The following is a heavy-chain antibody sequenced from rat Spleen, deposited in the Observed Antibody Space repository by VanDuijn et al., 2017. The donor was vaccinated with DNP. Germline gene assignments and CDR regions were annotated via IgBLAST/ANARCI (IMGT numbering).Heavy chain of an antibody. CDR1: GYSITSNY. CDR2: ISYSGST. Sequence: EVQLQESGSGLVKPSQSLSLTCSVTGYSITSNYWGWIRKFPGNKLEYIGHISYSGSTNYNPALKSRLSITRDTSKNQFFLQLNSVTPEDTATYYCADGYYDGYRFAYWGQGTLVTVSS. D-gene: IGHD1-12*03. CDR3: ADGYYDGYRFAY. V-gene: IGHV3-1*01. J-gene: IGHJ3*01.